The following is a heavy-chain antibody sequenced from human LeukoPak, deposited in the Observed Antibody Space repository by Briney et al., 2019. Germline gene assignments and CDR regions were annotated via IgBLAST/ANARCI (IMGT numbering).Heavy chain of an antibody. J-gene: IGHJ4*02. CDR1: GGSISSSNYY. V-gene: IGHV4-61*01. D-gene: IGHD3-9*01. CDR3: ARHYDILTGSPFDY. Sequence: SETLSLTCTVSGGSISSSNYYWSWIRQPPGKGLEWIGYIYYSGSTNYNPSLKSRVTISVDTSKNQFSLKLSSVTAADTAVYYCARHYDILTGSPFDYWGQGTLVTVSS. CDR2: IYYSGST.